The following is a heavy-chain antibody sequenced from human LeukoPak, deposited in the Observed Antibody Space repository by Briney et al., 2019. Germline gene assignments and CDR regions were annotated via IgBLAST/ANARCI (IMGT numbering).Heavy chain of an antibody. D-gene: IGHD1-26*01. V-gene: IGHV1-2*02. CDR3: ARVSVITQYSGSPDYFAS. J-gene: IGHJ4*02. CDR2: INPNSGGT. Sequence: GASVKVSCKASGYTFTGYYMHWVRQAPGQGLEWMGWINPNSGGTNYAQKFQGRVTMTRDTSISTAYMELGRLRSDDTAVYYCARVSVITQYSGSPDYFASWGQGTLITVSS. CDR1: GYTFTGYY.